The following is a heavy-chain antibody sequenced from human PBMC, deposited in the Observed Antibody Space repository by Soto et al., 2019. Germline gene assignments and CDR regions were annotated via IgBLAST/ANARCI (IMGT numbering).Heavy chain of an antibody. V-gene: IGHV1-2*04. D-gene: IGHD4-17*01. Sequence: QVQLVQSGAEVKKPGASVRVSCKASGYTFTVYYMHWVRQAPGQGLEWMGWINPNSGGTNYAQKFQGWVTMTRDTSISTAYMEPSRLRSDDTAVYYCARDGGYGDYYFDYWGQGTLVTVSS. J-gene: IGHJ4*02. CDR2: INPNSGGT. CDR1: GYTFTVYY. CDR3: ARDGGYGDYYFDY.